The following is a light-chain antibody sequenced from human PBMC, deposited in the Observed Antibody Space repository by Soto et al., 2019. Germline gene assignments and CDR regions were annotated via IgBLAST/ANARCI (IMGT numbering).Light chain of an antibody. V-gene: IGKV1-5*01. J-gene: IGKJ1*01. Sequence: DIQMTQSPSTLSASVGDRVTITSRAIKSISAWLAWYQQNPGKAPKLLIYDASSLESGVPSRFSGSGSGTEFTLTISSLQPDDFATYYCQQYNSYSGWTFGQGTKVEIK. CDR3: QQYNSYSGWT. CDR1: KSISAW. CDR2: DAS.